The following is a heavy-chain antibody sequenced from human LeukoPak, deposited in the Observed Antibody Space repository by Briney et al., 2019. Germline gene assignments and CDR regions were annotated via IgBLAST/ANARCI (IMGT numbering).Heavy chain of an antibody. J-gene: IGHJ4*02. Sequence: ASVNVSYKASLYSFIDYYIHWVRQAPGQGLDWMGWVNPHSGGTKYAQNFQGRLTMTRDPSISTAYMELSRLTSDDTAVYYCAPTPPDSYDNSGYFDYWGQGTLVTVSS. D-gene: IGHD3-22*01. CDR3: APTPPDSYDNSGYFDY. V-gene: IGHV1-2*02. CDR1: LYSFIDYY. CDR2: VNPHSGGT.